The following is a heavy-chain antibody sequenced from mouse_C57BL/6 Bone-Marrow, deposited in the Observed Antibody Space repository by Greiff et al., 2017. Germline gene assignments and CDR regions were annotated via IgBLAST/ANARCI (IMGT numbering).Heavy chain of an antibody. V-gene: IGHV1-54*01. CDR3: ARSNYDYDRFAY. CDR1: GYAFTNYL. D-gene: IGHD2-4*01. Sequence: VQVVESGAELVRPGTSVKVSCKASGYAFTNYLIEWVKQRPGQGLEWIGVINPGSGGTNYNEKFKGKATLTADKSSSTAYMQLSSLTSEDSAVYFCARSNYDYDRFAYWGQGTLVTVSA. J-gene: IGHJ3*01. CDR2: INPGSGGT.